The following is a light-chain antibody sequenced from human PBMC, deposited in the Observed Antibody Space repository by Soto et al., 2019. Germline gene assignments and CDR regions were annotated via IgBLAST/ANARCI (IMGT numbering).Light chain of an antibody. CDR3: ATWHNTLSAEV. CDR1: NSNIGKNY. J-gene: IGLJ3*02. CDR2: GNN. V-gene: IGLV1-51*01. Sequence: QSVLTQPPSVSAAPGQKVTISCFWSNSNIGKNYVSWYQQLPGTAPKLLIYGNNNRHSGITDRISGSKSGTSATLGITGLQPGDEADYYCATWHNTLSAEVFGGGTKLTVL.